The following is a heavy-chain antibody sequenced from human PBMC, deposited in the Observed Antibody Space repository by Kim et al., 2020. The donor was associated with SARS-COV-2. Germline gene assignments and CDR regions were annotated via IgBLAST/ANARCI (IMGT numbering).Heavy chain of an antibody. CDR2: ISYDGSNK. D-gene: IGHD5-18*01. CDR1: GFTFSSYA. CDR3: ARDGRIQLWSAKYYFDY. Sequence: GGSLRLSCAASGFTFSSYAMHWVRQAPGKGLEWVAVISYDGSNKYYADSVKGRFTISRDNSKNTLYLQMNSLRAEDTAVYYCARDGRIQLWSAKYYFDYWVQGTLVTVSS. J-gene: IGHJ4*02. V-gene: IGHV3-30-3*01.